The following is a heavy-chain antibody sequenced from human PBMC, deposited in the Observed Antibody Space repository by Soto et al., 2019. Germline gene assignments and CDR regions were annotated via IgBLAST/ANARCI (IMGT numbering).Heavy chain of an antibody. CDR2: TSSSSSHT. V-gene: IGHV3-11*05. D-gene: IGHD4-17*01. Sequence: QVQLVESGGGLVKPGGSLRLSCAASGFTFSDYYMSWIRQAPGKGLEWVSYTSSSSSHTKYADSVKGRFTISRDNVRNSLYLQMNSLRAEDTAVYYCASLRLRWAGYVDYWGQGTLVTVSS. CDR1: GFTFSDYY. CDR3: ASLRLRWAGYVDY. J-gene: IGHJ4*02.